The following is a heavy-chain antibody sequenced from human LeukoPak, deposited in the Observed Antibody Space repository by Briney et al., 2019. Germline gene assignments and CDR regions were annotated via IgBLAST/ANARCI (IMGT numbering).Heavy chain of an antibody. CDR1: EFSISSYK. V-gene: IGHV3-7*01. D-gene: IGHD3-3*01. J-gene: IGHJ4*02. Sequence: GGSLRLSCGASEFSISSYKISWVRQAPGKGLEWVAHIKESGSQEYNVGSVKGRFTVSRDNAQNSVYLQMNSLGVEDTAVYYCARWRWQQSEFALWGQGTLVTVSS. CDR2: IKESGSQE. CDR3: ARWRWQQSEFAL.